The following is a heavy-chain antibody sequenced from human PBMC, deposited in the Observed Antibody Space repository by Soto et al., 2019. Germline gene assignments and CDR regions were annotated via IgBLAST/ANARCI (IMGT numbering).Heavy chain of an antibody. CDR3: ARDPSVLRFLEWLLYFDY. Sequence: GSLRLSCAASGFTFSSYAMHWVRQAPGKGLEWVAVISYDGSNKYYADSVKGRFTISRDNSKNTLYLQMNSLRAEDTAVYYCARDPSVLRFLEWLLYFDYWGQGTLVTVSS. CDR2: ISYDGSNK. D-gene: IGHD3-3*01. CDR1: GFTFSSYA. V-gene: IGHV3-30*04. J-gene: IGHJ4*02.